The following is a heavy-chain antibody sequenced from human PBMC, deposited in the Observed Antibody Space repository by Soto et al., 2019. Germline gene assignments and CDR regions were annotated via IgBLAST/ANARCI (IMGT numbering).Heavy chain of an antibody. D-gene: IGHD3-10*01. CDR1: GGSISSGDYY. CDR3: ARWGTAKNYYGPNWFDP. V-gene: IGHV4-61*08. Sequence: PSETLSLTCTVSGGSISSGDYYWSWFRQHPGKGLEWIGFIYYSGSTNYNPSLKSRVTISVDTSKNQFSLKLSSVTAADTAVYYCARWGTAKNYYGPNWFDPWGQGTLVTVSS. CDR2: IYYSGST. J-gene: IGHJ5*02.